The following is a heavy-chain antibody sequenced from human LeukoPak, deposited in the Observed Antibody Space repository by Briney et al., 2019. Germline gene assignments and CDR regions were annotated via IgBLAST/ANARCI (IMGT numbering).Heavy chain of an antibody. CDR3: ARAAHRGFSFDY. CDR1: GFTFSSYS. D-gene: IGHD3-10*01. V-gene: IGHV3-21*01. J-gene: IGHJ4*02. CDR2: ISSSSSYI. Sequence: GGSLRLSCAASGFTFSSYSMNWVRQAPGKWLEWVSSISSSSSYIYYADSVKGRFTISRDNAKNSLYLQMNSLRPEDTAVYYCARAAHRGFSFDYWGQGTLVTVSS.